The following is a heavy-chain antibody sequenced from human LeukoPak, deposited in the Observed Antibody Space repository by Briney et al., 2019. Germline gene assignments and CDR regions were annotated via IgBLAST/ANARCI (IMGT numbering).Heavy chain of an antibody. D-gene: IGHD4-23*01. V-gene: IGHV1-46*01. CDR2: INPSGGST. Sequence: ASVKVTCKASGYTFTSYYMHWVRQAPGQGLEWMGIINPSGGSTSYAQKFQGRVTMTRDMSTSTVYMELSSLRSEDTAVYYCARDWGTTTVVTDYWGQGTLVTVSS. CDR3: ARDWGTTTVVTDY. J-gene: IGHJ4*02. CDR1: GYTFTSYY.